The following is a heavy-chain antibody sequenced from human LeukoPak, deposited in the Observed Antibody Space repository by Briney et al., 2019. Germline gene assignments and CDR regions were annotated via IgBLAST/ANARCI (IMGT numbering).Heavy chain of an antibody. D-gene: IGHD6-13*01. V-gene: IGHV3-23*01. J-gene: IGHJ1*01. CDR2: ISASGGST. Sequence: PGGSLRLSCAASGFTFSSYGMSWVRQAPGKGLEWVSTISASGGSTYYADSVKGRFTISRDNSKNTLYLQMNSLRAEDTAVYYCAKDPRDSSSWSYPLPFEHWGQGTLVTVSS. CDR3: AKDPRDSSSWSYPLPFEH. CDR1: GFTFSSYG.